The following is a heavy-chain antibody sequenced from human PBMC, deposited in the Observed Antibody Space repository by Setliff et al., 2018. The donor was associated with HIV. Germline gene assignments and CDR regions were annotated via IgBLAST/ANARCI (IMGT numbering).Heavy chain of an antibody. V-gene: IGHV1-18*01. CDR2: ISTYSDET. CDR3: ARPVSKYFYGVDV. CDR1: GYTFTTYG. Sequence: ASVKVSCKPSGYTFTTYGLSWVRQAPGQGFEWMGWISTYSDETSSSQNLQGRLTISGDPSNNQLSLSLSSVTAADTAVYYCARPVSKYFYGVDVWGLGTTVTVSS. J-gene: IGHJ6*02.